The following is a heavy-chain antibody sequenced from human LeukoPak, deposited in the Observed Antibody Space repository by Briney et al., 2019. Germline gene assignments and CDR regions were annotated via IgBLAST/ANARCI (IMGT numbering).Heavy chain of an antibody. Sequence: KASETLSLTCTVSGGSISSYYWSWIRQPPGKGLEWIGYIYYSGSTYYSPSLKSRVTISVDTSKNQFSLNLSSVTAADTAVYYCARRSSRMDVWGQGTTVTVSS. D-gene: IGHD3-3*01. CDR1: GGSISSYY. V-gene: IGHV4-59*04. CDR3: ARRSSRMDV. J-gene: IGHJ6*02. CDR2: IYYSGST.